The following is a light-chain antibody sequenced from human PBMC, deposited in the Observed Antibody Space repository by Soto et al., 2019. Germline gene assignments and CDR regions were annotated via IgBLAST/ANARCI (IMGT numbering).Light chain of an antibody. CDR2: GAS. CDR1: QSVSSN. Sequence: EILMTQSPATLSVSPGERTTLXXRASQSVSSNLARYQQKPGQAPRXLIYGASNRATGIPDRFSGSGSGTDFTLTISRLEPEDFAVYYCQQYGSSLWTFGQGTKVDIK. CDR3: QQYGSSLWT. J-gene: IGKJ1*01. V-gene: IGKV3-20*01.